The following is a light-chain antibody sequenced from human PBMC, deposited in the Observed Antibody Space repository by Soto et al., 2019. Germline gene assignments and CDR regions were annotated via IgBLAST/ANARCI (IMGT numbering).Light chain of an antibody. CDR2: GAS. V-gene: IGKV3D-15*01. CDR1: QSISSD. Sequence: VMTQSPATLSVSPGERATLSCRASQSISSDLAWYQQKPGQAPRLLIYGASTRATGIPARFSGSGSGTEFTLTISSLQSEDFAVYYCQQYNNWPRTFGQGTRLEIK. J-gene: IGKJ5*01. CDR3: QQYNNWPRT.